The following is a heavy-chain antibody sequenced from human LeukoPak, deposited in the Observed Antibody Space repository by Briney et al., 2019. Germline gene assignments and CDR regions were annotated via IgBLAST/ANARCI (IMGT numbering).Heavy chain of an antibody. J-gene: IGHJ5*02. V-gene: IGHV3-11*01. D-gene: IGHD3-10*01. CDR1: GFTFSDYY. CDR2: ISSSGSTI. Sequence: GGSLRLSCAASGFTFSDYYMSWIRQAPGKGLEWVSYISSSGSTIYYADSVKGRFTISRDNAKNSLYLQMNSLRAEDTAVYYCARDLLNGSGSYLGWFDPWGQGTLVTVSS. CDR3: ARDLLNGSGSYLGWFDP.